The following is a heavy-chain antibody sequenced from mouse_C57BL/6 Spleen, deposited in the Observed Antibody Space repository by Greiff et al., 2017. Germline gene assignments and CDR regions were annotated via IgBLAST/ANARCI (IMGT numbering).Heavy chain of an antibody. D-gene: IGHD2-4*01. V-gene: IGHV1-9*01. CDR3: ARSRVYDYDGGYAMDY. Sequence: VQLQQSGAELMKPGASVKLSCKATGYTFTGYWIEWVKQRPGHGLEWIGEILPGSGSTNYNEKFKGKATFTADTSSNTAYMQLSSLTTEDSAIYYCARSRVYDYDGGYAMDYWGQGTSVTVSS. CDR2: ILPGSGST. J-gene: IGHJ4*01. CDR1: GYTFTGYW.